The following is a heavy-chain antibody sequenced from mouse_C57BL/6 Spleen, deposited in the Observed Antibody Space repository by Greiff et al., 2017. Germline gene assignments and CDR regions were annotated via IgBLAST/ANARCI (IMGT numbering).Heavy chain of an antibody. J-gene: IGHJ4*01. CDR3: ARRIYYYGSSPYYAMDY. CDR2: INPSNGGT. CDR1: GYTFTSYW. V-gene: IGHV1-53*01. D-gene: IGHD1-1*01. Sequence: VQLQQPGPELVKPGASVKLSCKASGYTFTSYWMHWVKQRPGQGLEWIGNINPSNGGTNYTEKFKSKATLTVDTSSSTAYMQLSSLTSEDSAVYYCARRIYYYGSSPYYAMDYWGQGTSVTVSS.